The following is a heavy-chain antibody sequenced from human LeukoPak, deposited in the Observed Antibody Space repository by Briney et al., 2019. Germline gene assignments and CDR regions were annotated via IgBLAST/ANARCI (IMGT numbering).Heavy chain of an antibody. CDR3: ARDVSLYCSSATCFHDAFDI. CDR2: IYSGGST. CDR1: GFTVSSSY. Sequence: GGSLRLSCAASGFTVSSSYMSWVRQAPGKGLEWVSVIYSGGSTDYADSVKGRFTVSRDNSKNTLYLQMNSLRAEDTAVYYCARDVSLYCSSATCFHDAFDIWGQGTMVTVSS. V-gene: IGHV3-66*02. D-gene: IGHD2-2*01. J-gene: IGHJ3*02.